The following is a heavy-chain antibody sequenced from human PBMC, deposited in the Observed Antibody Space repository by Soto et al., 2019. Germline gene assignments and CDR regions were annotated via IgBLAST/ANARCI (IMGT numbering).Heavy chain of an antibody. CDR1: GYPFTGYY. CDR3: ASALGYGSVALMDV. Sequence: GASVKVSCKASGYPFTGYYVHWVRQAPGQRLEWMGWINPKSGGTKYAHQFQDRVSVTRDTSISTAFLELNRLRYDDTAVYYCASALGYGSVALMDVWGQGTAVTVSS. J-gene: IGHJ6*02. CDR2: INPKSGGT. V-gene: IGHV1-2*07. D-gene: IGHD5-18*01.